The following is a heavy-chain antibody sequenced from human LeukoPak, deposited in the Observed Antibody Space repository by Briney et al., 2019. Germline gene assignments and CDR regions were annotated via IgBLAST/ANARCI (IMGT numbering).Heavy chain of an antibody. J-gene: IGHJ4*02. CDR2: ISSSSSYI. Sequence: PGGSLRLSCAASGFTFSSYSMNWVRQAPGKGLEWVSSISSSSSYIYYADSVKGRFTISRDNAKNSLYLQMNSLRAEDAAVYYCARDTSKDIVVVPAARGGVSDYWGQGTLATVSS. V-gene: IGHV3-21*01. D-gene: IGHD2-2*01. CDR1: GFTFSSYS. CDR3: ARDTSKDIVVVPAARGGVSDY.